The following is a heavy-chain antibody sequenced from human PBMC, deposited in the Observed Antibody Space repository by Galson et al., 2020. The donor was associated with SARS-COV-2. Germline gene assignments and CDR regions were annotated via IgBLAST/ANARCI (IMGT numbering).Heavy chain of an antibody. J-gene: IGHJ3*02. CDR2: ISRNRFTI. V-gene: IGHV3-9*01. CDR3: AKDRRDGGNSASGAFDI. D-gene: IGHD4-17*01. Sequence: GGSLRLSCVASGFTFDDYAMHWVRQAPGKGLEWVAGISRNRFTIAYADPVKGRTTISRDNAKNSLYLQMNSLRVEDTALYYCAKDRRDGGNSASGAFDIWGQGTMVTVSS. CDR1: GFTFDDYA.